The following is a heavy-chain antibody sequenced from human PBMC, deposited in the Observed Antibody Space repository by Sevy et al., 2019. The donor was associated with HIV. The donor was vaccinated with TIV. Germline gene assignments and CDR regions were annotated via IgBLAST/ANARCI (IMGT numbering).Heavy chain of an antibody. CDR2: FDPEDGET. J-gene: IGHJ4*02. V-gene: IGHV1-24*01. Sequence: ASVKVSCKVSGYTLTELSMHWVRQAPGKGLEWMGGFDPEDGETIYAQKFQGRVTMTEDTSTDTDYMELSSLGSEDTAVYYCATPSIAARLPFDYWGQGTLVTVSS. CDR3: ATPSIAARLPFDY. CDR1: GYTLTELS. D-gene: IGHD6-6*01.